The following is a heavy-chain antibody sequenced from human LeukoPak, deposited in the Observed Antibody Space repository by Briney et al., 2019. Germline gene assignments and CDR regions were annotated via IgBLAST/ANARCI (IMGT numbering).Heavy chain of an antibody. CDR2: ISSNGGST. J-gene: IGHJ4*02. V-gene: IGHV3-64*01. D-gene: IGHD4-23*01. Sequence: GGSQSLSCAASGFTFSSYAMHWVRQAPGKGLEYVSAISSNGGSTYYANSVKGRFTISRDNSKNTLYLQMGSLRAEDMPVYYCARDHGGNSFDYWGQGTLVTVSS. CDR3: ARDHGGNSFDY. CDR1: GFTFSSYA.